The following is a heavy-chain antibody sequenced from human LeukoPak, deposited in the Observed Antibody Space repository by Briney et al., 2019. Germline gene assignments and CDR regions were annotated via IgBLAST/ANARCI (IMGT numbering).Heavy chain of an antibody. D-gene: IGHD3-16*02. CDR1: GFSFTNYW. V-gene: IGHV5-10-1*01. CDR3: ARGAFGGVIVHFDQ. Sequence: GESLKISCNGSGFSFTNYWIRWVRQMPGKGLEWMGRIDPSDSYTNYSPSFQGHVTISADRSSSTAYLQWRSLKGSDTAMYYCARGAFGGVIVHFDQWRQGPLVTVSS. J-gene: IGHJ4*02. CDR2: IDPSDSYT.